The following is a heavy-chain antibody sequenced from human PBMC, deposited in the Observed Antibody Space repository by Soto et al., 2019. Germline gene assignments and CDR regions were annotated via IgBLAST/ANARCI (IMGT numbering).Heavy chain of an antibody. CDR3: AGGGRWISDR. CDR2: IQDDGGDE. CDR1: GFTFSPYW. D-gene: IGHD5-12*01. Sequence: EVQLVESGGGLVQPGGSLRLSCAASGFTFSPYWMSWVRQAPGKGLEWVAIIQDDGGDEHYLAAVRGRFTISLDNAQKSLYLALDSLRVEDTAVYYCAGGGRWISDRWCQGNLVTVSS. V-gene: IGHV3-7*05. J-gene: IGHJ4*02.